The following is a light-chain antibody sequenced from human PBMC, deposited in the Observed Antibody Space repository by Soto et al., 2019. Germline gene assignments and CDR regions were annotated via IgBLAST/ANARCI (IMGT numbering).Light chain of an antibody. CDR3: QSYDSSLSGWL. J-gene: IGLJ3*02. CDR2: GDS. Sequence: QSVLTQPPSVSGAPGQRVTISCTGSSSNIGAGYNVHWYQQVPGTAPKLLIYGDSNRPSGVPDRFSGSKSGTSASLAITGLQAEDEADYYCQSYDSSLSGWLFSGGTQLTVL. CDR1: SSNIGAGYN. V-gene: IGLV1-40*01.